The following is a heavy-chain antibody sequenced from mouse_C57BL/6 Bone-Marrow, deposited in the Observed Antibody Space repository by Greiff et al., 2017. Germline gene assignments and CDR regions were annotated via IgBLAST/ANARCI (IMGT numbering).Heavy chain of an antibody. CDR2: INPGSGGT. D-gene: IGHD2-5*01. Sequence: QVQLQQSGAELVRPGTSVKVSCKASGYAFTNYLIEWVKQRPGQGLEWIGVINPGSGGTNYNEKFKGKATLTADKSSSTAYMQLSSLTSEDSAVYCCAREGDYSNNYYAMDYWGQGTSVTVSS. CDR3: AREGDYSNNYYAMDY. J-gene: IGHJ4*01. CDR1: GYAFTNYL. V-gene: IGHV1-54*01.